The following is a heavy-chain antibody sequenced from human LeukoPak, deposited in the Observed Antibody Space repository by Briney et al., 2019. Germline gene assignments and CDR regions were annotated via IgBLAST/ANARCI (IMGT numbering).Heavy chain of an antibody. V-gene: IGHV4-4*02. Sequence: PSGTLSLTCGVSGGSVINTNWWTWVRQPPGKGLEWIGEVHLDGRPNYNPSLESRLTMSVDVSENQVSLKLTSVTAADTAVYYCAREGGFYRPLDYSGQGTLVTVSS. D-gene: IGHD3-3*01. J-gene: IGHJ4*02. CDR1: GGSVINTNW. CDR2: VHLDGRP. CDR3: AREGGFYRPLDY.